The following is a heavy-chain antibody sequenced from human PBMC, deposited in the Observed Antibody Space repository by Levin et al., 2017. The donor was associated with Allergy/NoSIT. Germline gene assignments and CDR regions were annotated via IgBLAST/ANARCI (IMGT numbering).Heavy chain of an antibody. D-gene: IGHD5-18*01. J-gene: IGHJ3*02. CDR2: IYYSGST. V-gene: IGHV4-59*08. CDR3: ASLSVDTASGAFDI. Sequence: SETLSLTCTVSGGSISSYYWSWIRQPPGKGLEWIGYIYYSGSTNYNPSLKSRVTISVDTSKNQFSLKLSSVTAADTAVYYCASLSVDTASGAFDIWGQGTMVTVSS. CDR1: GGSISSYY.